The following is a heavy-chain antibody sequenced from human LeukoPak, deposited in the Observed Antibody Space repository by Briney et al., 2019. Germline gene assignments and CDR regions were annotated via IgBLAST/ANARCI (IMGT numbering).Heavy chain of an antibody. V-gene: IGHV3-15*07. CDR3: TIDDVDYGDYGDY. J-gene: IGHJ4*02. D-gene: IGHD4-17*01. CDR2: IKSKTDGGTT. Sequence: GGSLRLSCAASGFTFSNAWMNWVRQAPGKGLEWVGRIKSKTDGGTTDYAAPVKGRFTISRDDSKNTLYLQMNSLKTEDTAVYYCTIDDVDYGDYGDYWGQGTLATVSS. CDR1: GFTFSNAW.